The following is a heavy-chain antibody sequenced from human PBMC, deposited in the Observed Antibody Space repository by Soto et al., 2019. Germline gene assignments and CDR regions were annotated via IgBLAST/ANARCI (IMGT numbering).Heavy chain of an antibody. CDR2: ISASGYVT. CDR3: ARSSRRFLRAFDI. V-gene: IGHV3-48*03. CDR1: GFTFSSYE. D-gene: IGHD3-3*01. Sequence: GGSLRLSCAASGFTFSSYEMNWVRQAPGKGLEWVSYISASGYVTYYADSVKGRFIMSRDNANNSLCLQLNSLRADDTAVYYCARSSRRFLRAFDIWGQGTLVTVSS. J-gene: IGHJ3*02.